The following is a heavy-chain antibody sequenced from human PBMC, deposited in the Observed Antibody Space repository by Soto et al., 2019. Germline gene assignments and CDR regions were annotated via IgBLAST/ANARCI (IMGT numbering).Heavy chain of an antibody. V-gene: IGHV1-24*01. D-gene: IGHD2-15*01. CDR3: ATVRYCSGGSCYFDAFDI. Sequence: GASVKVSCKVSGYTLTELSMHWVRQAPGKGLEWRGGFDPEDGETIYAQKFQGRVTMTEDTSTDTAYMELSSLRSEDTAVYYCATVRYCSGGSCYFDAFDIWGQGTMVTVSS. CDR2: FDPEDGET. CDR1: GYTLTELS. J-gene: IGHJ3*02.